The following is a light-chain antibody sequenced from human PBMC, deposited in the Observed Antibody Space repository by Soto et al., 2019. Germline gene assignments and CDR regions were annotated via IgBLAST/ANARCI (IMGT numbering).Light chain of an antibody. CDR1: QSVSRSY. Sequence: EIVLTQSPGTLSLSPGERATLSCRASQSVSRSYLAWYQQKPGQAPRLLIYGASSRATGIPDRFSGSGSGTDFTLTISRLEPEDFAVYYCQQYGSSPRTFGGGTKVESK. V-gene: IGKV3-20*01. J-gene: IGKJ4*01. CDR2: GAS. CDR3: QQYGSSPRT.